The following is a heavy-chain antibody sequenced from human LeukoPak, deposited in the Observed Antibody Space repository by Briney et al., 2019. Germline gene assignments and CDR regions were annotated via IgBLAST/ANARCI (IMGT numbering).Heavy chain of an antibody. Sequence: PSETLSLTCTVSGGSISSYYWSWIRQPPGKGLEWIGYIYYSGSTDYNPSLKSRVTISVDTSKNQFSLKLSSVTAADTAVYYYAREGFWSGYYPSPYFDYWGQGTLVTVSS. V-gene: IGHV4-59*01. D-gene: IGHD3-3*01. CDR1: GGSISSYY. CDR2: IYYSGST. J-gene: IGHJ4*02. CDR3: AREGFWSGYYPSPYFDY.